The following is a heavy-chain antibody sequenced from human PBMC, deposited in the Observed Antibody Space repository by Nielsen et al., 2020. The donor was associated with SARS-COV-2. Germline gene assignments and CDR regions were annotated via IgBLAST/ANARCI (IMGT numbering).Heavy chain of an antibody. D-gene: IGHD1-1*01. J-gene: IGHJ4*02. CDR3: ATDGFSFGTFDY. Sequence: SETLSLTCTVSTGINNYYWSWIRQPPGKGLEWLAYIHYSGTANYNPSLKSRGPVSIDTSKNQFSLKLSSVTAADTAVYYCATDGFSFGTFDYWGQGALVTVSS. V-gene: IGHV4-59*01. CDR2: IHYSGTA. CDR1: TGINNYY.